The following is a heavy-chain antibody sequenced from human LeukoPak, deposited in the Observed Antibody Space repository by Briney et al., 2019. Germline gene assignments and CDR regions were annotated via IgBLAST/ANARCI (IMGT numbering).Heavy chain of an antibody. Sequence: GGSLRLSCAASGFTFSNAWMSWVRQAPGKGLEWVAAISSSSRDIFYADSVKGRFSISRDNTQNSLSLQMNSLRAEDTAVYYCAREIYGDYWGVWFDPWGQGTLVTVSS. CDR2: ISSSSRDI. J-gene: IGHJ5*02. D-gene: IGHD4-17*01. V-gene: IGHV3-21*01. CDR3: AREIYGDYWGVWFDP. CDR1: GFTFSNAW.